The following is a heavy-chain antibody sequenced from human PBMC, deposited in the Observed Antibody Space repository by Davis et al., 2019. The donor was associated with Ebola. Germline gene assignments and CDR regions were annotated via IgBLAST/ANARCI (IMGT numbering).Heavy chain of an antibody. CDR3: ARTPRAYDFWSGSYYYYGMDV. D-gene: IGHD3-3*01. J-gene: IGHJ6*02. Sequence: MPSETLSLTCTVSGGSISSYYWSWIRQPPGKGLEWIGYIYYSGSTNYNPSLKSRVTISVDTSKNQFSLKLSSVTAADTAVYYCARTPRAYDFWSGSYYYYGMDVWGQGTTVTVSS. V-gene: IGHV4-59*01. CDR2: IYYSGST. CDR1: GGSISSYY.